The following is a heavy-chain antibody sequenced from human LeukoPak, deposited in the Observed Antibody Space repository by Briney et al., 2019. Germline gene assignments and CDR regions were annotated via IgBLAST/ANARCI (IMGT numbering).Heavy chain of an antibody. Sequence: SQTLSLTCTVSGGSIISGGYCWSWIRQRPGQGLEWIGHIAESGTTYYAPSLKSRVTISVEPSKNQFSLRLGSVTAADTAVYFCARVDYYASGTYLNWFDPWGQGTHVTVSS. CDR3: ARVDYYASGTYLNWFDP. CDR2: IAESGTT. J-gene: IGHJ5*02. V-gene: IGHV4-31*03. CDR1: GGSIISGGYC. D-gene: IGHD3-10*01.